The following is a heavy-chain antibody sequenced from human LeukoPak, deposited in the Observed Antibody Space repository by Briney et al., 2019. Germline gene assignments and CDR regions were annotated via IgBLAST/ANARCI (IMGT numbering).Heavy chain of an antibody. Sequence: GGSLRLSCAASGFTFSSYSMNWVRQAPGKGLEWVSSISSSSSYIYYADSVKGRFTISRDNAKNSLYLQMNSLRAEDTAVYYCASPYDILAGAPEAFDIWGQGTMVTVSS. J-gene: IGHJ3*02. CDR2: ISSSSSYI. CDR1: GFTFSSYS. CDR3: ASPYDILAGAPEAFDI. V-gene: IGHV3-21*01. D-gene: IGHD3-9*01.